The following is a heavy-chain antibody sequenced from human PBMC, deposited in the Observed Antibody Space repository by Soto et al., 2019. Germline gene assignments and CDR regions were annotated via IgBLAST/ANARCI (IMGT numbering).Heavy chain of an antibody. D-gene: IGHD6-13*01. Sequence: PSETLSLTCNVSYGSISSYYWNWIRQPAGKGLEWIGRIYTSGSTNYNPSLKSRVTMSVDTSKNQFSLKLSSVTAADTAVYYCARENYAAAAGTYRGHYYGMDVWGQGTTVTVSS. CDR2: IYTSGST. J-gene: IGHJ6*02. V-gene: IGHV4-4*07. CDR3: ARENYAAAAGTYRGHYYGMDV. CDR1: YGSISSYY.